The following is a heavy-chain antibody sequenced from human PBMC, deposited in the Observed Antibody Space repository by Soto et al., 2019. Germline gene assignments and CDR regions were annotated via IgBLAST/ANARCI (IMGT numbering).Heavy chain of an antibody. J-gene: IGHJ4*02. CDR1: GYTFTNYA. Sequence: QVQLVQSGGEVKKPGASVKVSCKASGYTFTNYAITWVRQAPGQGLEWMGWISTYDGNTRYSQKVQGRATMTIDTATSTAYMEVRNLSSDDTAVYYCARDDYWGQGTLVTVSS. V-gene: IGHV1-18*01. CDR2: ISTYDGNT. CDR3: ARDDY.